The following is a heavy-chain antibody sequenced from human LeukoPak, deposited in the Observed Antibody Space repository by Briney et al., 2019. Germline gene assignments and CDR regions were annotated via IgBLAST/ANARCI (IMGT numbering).Heavy chain of an antibody. D-gene: IGHD2-2*02. CDR1: GGTFSSYT. V-gene: IGHV1-69*02. Sequence: SVKVSCKASGGTFSSYTISWVRQAPGQGLEWMGRIIPILGIANYAQKFQGRVTITADKSTSTDYMELSSLRSEDTAVYYCARVIDYCSSTSCYNYFDYWGQRTLVTVSS. CDR3: ARVIDYCSSTSCYNYFDY. J-gene: IGHJ4*02. CDR2: IIPILGIA.